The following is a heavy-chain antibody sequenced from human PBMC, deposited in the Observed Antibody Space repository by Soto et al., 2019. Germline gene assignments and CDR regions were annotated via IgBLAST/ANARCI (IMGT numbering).Heavy chain of an antibody. V-gene: IGHV3-30-3*01. CDR2: IIFDGSDK. J-gene: IGHJ4*02. Sequence: QVQLVESGGGGVQPGRSLRLSCAASGFTFRRLCFARGPQAPSKGLEWVAVIIFDGSDKYYADSVQGRFTISRDNSKNTLYLQMNSLRPEDTAVYYCAAELGNSGYDGHDYWGQGTLVTVSS. D-gene: IGHD5-12*01. CDR1: GFTFRRLC. CDR3: AAELGNSGYDGHDY.